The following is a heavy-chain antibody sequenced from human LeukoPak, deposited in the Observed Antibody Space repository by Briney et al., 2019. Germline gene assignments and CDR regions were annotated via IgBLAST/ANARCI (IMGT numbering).Heavy chain of an antibody. Sequence: PSETLSLTCAVYGGSFSGYYWSWIRQPPGKGLEWIGEINHSGSTNYNPSLKSRVTISVDTSKNQFSLKLSSVTAADTAVYYCARDLGPSTTDSDWFDPWGRGTLVTVSS. CDR2: INHSGST. CDR3: ARDLGPSTTDSDWFDP. V-gene: IGHV4-34*01. J-gene: IGHJ5*02. D-gene: IGHD4-17*01. CDR1: GGSFSGYY.